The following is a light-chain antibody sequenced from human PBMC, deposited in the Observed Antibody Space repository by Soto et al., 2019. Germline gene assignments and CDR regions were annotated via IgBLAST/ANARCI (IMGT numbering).Light chain of an antibody. CDR2: GAS. CDR3: QQYNNWPPT. Sequence: IVMTQSPATLSVSPGERATLSCMASHSVSGNLAWYQQKPGQAPRLLIYGASTRATGIPARFSGSGSGTEFTLTISSLQSEDFAVYYCQQYNNWPPTFGQGNKVEIK. J-gene: IGKJ1*01. V-gene: IGKV3D-15*01. CDR1: HSVSGN.